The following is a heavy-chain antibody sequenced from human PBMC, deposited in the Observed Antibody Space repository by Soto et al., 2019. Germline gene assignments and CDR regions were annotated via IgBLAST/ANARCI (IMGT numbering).Heavy chain of an antibody. J-gene: IGHJ4*02. CDR2: LHKTGAT. Sequence: PSETLSLTCNVSGGSVSADSWNWLRLAPEKGLELIAYLHKTGATRYNPYLESRAAFSVDTSKNQLSLELLSFSAADTAIYYCARGDLVYDKWGQGTKVTVSS. CDR3: ARGDLVYDK. CDR1: GGSVSADS. V-gene: IGHV4-59*02.